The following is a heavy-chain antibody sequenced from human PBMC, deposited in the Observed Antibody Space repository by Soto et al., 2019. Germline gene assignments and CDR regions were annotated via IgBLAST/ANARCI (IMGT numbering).Heavy chain of an antibody. Sequence: GGSLRLSCAASGFTFSSYSMNWVRQAPGKGLEWVSSISSSSSYIYYADSVKGRFTISRDNAKNSLYLQMNSLRAEDTAVYYCARGHVRYYYTKDTDYWGQGTLVTVSS. CDR2: ISSSSSYI. CDR1: GFTFSSYS. V-gene: IGHV3-21*01. D-gene: IGHD3-22*01. J-gene: IGHJ4*02. CDR3: ARGHVRYYYTKDTDY.